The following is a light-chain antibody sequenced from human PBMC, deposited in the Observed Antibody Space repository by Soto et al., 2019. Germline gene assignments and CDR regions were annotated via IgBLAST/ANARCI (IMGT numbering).Light chain of an antibody. V-gene: IGLV2-14*01. CDR3: SSYTTSYFYV. Sequence: QSALTQPDSVSGSPGQSITISCTGSGXDIGAYDYVSWYQQHPGKAPKLLIYGVKNRPSGVSYRFSASKSAFTASLTISGLQAEDEAHYYCSSYTTSYFYVFGPGTKVIFL. CDR1: GXDIGAYDY. J-gene: IGLJ1*01. CDR2: GVK.